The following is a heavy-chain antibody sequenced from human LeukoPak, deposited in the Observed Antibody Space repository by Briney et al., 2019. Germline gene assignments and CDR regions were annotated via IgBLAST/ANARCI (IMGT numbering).Heavy chain of an antibody. V-gene: IGHV3-23*01. CDR3: AKDLGPSSGYYYGMDV. Sequence: TGGSLRLSCAASGFTFSSYAMSWVRQAPGKGLEWVSAISGSGGSTYYADSVEGRFTISRDNSKNTLYLQMNSLRAEDTAVYYCAKDLGPSSGYYYGMDVWGQGTTVTVSS. CDR1: GFTFSSYA. D-gene: IGHD6-19*01. CDR2: ISGSGGST. J-gene: IGHJ6*02.